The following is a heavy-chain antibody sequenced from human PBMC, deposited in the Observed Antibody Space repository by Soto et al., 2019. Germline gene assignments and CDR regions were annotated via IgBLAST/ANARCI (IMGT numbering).Heavy chain of an antibody. CDR3: ARGERGYSSSSHYYYYGMDV. Sequence: SETLSLTCAVSGGSISSSNWWSWVRQPPGKGLEWIGEIYHSGSTNYNPSLKSRVTISVDKSKNQFSLKLSSVTAADTAVYYCARGERGYSSSSHYYYYGMDVWGQGTTVTVSS. D-gene: IGHD6-6*01. CDR2: IYHSGST. V-gene: IGHV4-4*02. J-gene: IGHJ6*02. CDR1: GGSISSSNW.